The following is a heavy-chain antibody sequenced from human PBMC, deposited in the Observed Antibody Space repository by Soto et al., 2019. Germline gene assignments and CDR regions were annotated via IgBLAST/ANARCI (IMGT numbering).Heavy chain of an antibody. V-gene: IGHV4-4*02. CDR2: IYHSGST. CDR1: GGSISSSNW. CDR3: ASRGIVLRFLDLFYGMDV. D-gene: IGHD3-3*01. Sequence: SETLSLACAVSGGSISSSNWWSWVRQPPGKGLEWIGEIYHSGSTNYNPSLKSRVTISVDKSKNQFSLKLSSVTAADTAVYYCASRGIVLRFLDLFYGMDVWGQGTTVTVSS. J-gene: IGHJ6*02.